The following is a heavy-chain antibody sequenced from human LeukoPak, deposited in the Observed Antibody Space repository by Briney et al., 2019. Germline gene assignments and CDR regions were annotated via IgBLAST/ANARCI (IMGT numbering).Heavy chain of an antibody. CDR2: ISSSSRHI. Sequence: GGSLRLSCAGSGVTFSRYNMNWFRQAPGKGLERVSSISSSSRHIFYAGSVKGRFTISRDNAKNSLFLQMNSLRAEDTAVYYCARDAQWLVPEGYYYYMDVWGKGTTVTVSS. V-gene: IGHV3-21*01. CDR1: GVTFSRYN. J-gene: IGHJ6*03. CDR3: ARDAQWLVPEGYYYYMDV. D-gene: IGHD6-19*01.